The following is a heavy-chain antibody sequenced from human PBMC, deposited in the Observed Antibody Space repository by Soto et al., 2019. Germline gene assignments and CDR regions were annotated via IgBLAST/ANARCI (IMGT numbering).Heavy chain of an antibody. J-gene: IGHJ6*02. CDR3: ARRTYDYGDSLDV. D-gene: IGHD4-17*01. V-gene: IGHV4-31*03. CDR1: GGSIDSAGYY. CDR2: IYYSGST. Sequence: QVQLQESGPGLVQPSQTLSLTCTVSGGSIDSAGYYWSWIRQHPGKGLEWIGYIYYSGSTYYNPSLKSRALISIDTSKNQFSLKLTSVTAADTAVYYCARRTYDYGDSLDVWGQGTTVTVSS.